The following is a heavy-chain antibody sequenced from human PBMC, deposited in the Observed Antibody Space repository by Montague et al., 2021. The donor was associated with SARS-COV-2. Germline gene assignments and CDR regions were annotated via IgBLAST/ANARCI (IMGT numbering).Heavy chain of an antibody. CDR3: AKETAAVGNPLFDS. CDR1: GFTFSSYA. Sequence: SLRLSCAASGFTFSSYAMSWIRQAPGKGLEWVSAIVNNGRKTFYADSVKGRFAISRDNSDKTVYLQLNSLRAEDTAIYYCAKETAAVGNPLFDSWGQGTMITVSS. CDR2: IVNNGRKT. J-gene: IGHJ4*02. D-gene: IGHD6-13*01. V-gene: IGHV3-23*01.